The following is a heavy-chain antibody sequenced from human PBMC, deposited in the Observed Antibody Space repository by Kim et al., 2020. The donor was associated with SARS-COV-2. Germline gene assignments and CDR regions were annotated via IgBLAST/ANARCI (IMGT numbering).Heavy chain of an antibody. J-gene: IGHJ4*02. Sequence: SETLSLTCAVYGGSLSDYYWTWIRQPPGKGLEWIGEIDQYGITRYKSSLKSRVTISVDTSKNQFSLNVNSVTAADTAVYYCARDRVGTVTTGLIYWGQGTLVTVSS. CDR2: IDQYGIT. CDR3: ARDRVGTVTTGLIY. V-gene: IGHV4-34*01. D-gene: IGHD4-17*01. CDR1: GGSLSDYY.